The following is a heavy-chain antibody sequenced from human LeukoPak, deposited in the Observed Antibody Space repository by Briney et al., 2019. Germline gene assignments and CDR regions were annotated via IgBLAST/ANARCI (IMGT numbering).Heavy chain of an antibody. D-gene: IGHD6-19*01. Sequence: GGSLRLSCAASGLTFSSHAMSWVRQAPGKGLEWVSAISGSGGNTYYADSVKGRFTISRDNSENTLYLQMNSLRAEDTAVYYCAKGGSGWLYYFDYWGQGTLVTVSS. CDR2: ISGSGGNT. J-gene: IGHJ4*02. CDR3: AKGGSGWLYYFDY. CDR1: GLTFSSHA. V-gene: IGHV3-23*01.